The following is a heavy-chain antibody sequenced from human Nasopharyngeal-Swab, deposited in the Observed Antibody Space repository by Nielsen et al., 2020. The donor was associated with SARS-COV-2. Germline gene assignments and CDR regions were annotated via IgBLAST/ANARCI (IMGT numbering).Heavy chain of an antibody. CDR2: IYYSGST. D-gene: IGHD4-11*01. J-gene: IGHJ4*02. Sequence: APGKGLEWIGYIYYSGSTNYNPSLKSRVTISVDTSKNQFSLKLSSVTAADTAVYYCASYSNFYRDYWGQGTLVTVSS. CDR3: ASYSNFYRDY. V-gene: IGHV4-59*01.